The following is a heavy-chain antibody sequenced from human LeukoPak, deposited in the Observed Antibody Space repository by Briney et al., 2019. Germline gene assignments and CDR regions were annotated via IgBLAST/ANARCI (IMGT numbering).Heavy chain of an antibody. V-gene: IGHV3-23*01. D-gene: IGHD2-2*01. CDR1: GFTFSSYA. CDR3: AKGVYCSSTSCPYYYYGMDV. Sequence: GASLRLSCAASGFTFSSYAMIWVRQAPGKGLEWVSAISGSGGSTYYADSVKGRFTISRDNSKNTLYLQMNSLRAEDTAVCYCAKGVYCSSTSCPYYYYGMDVWGQGTTVTVSS. J-gene: IGHJ6*02. CDR2: ISGSGGST.